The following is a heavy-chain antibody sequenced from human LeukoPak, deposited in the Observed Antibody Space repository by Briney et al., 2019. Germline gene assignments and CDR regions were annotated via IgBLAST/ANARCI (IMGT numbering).Heavy chain of an antibody. CDR3: ARDTGCSGGSCYSSWFDP. CDR1: GYSISSGYY. Sequence: SETLSLTCTVSGYSISSGYYWGWIRQPPGKGLEWIGSIYHSGSTYYNPSLKSRVTISVDTSKNQFSLKLSSVTAADTAVYYCARDTGCSGGSCYSSWFDPWGQGTLVTVSS. D-gene: IGHD2-15*01. CDR2: IYHSGST. V-gene: IGHV4-38-2*02. J-gene: IGHJ5*02.